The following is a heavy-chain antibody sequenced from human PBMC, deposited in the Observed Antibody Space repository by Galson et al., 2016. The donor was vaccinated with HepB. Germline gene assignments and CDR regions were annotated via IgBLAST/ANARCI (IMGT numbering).Heavy chain of an antibody. J-gene: IGHJ1*01. Sequence: SLRLSCAASGFTSNNCALSWVRQAPGEGLEWVSAISGSGGRTYHADSVRGRFTISRDNSKNTLFLQMNSLRAEDTAVYYCAKHVSVMVAAGPYFQHWGQGTLVTVSS. CDR1: GFTSNNCA. CDR2: ISGSGGRT. CDR3: AKHVSVMVAAGPYFQH. V-gene: IGHV3-23*01. D-gene: IGHD6-19*01.